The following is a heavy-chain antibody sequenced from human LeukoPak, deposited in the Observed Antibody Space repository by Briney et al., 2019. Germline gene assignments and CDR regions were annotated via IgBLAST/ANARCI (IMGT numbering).Heavy chain of an antibody. J-gene: IGHJ1*01. V-gene: IGHV3-23*01. CDR1: GFTFSSYA. CDR3: AKDLHSSSWYNYFQH. D-gene: IGHD6-13*01. Sequence: GGSLRLSCAASGFTFSSYAVSWVRQAPGKGLEWVSAISDSGGSTYYADSVTGRFTVSRDNSKNTLYLQMNSLRAEDTAVYYCAKDLHSSSWYNYFQHWGQGTLVTVSS. CDR2: ISDSGGST.